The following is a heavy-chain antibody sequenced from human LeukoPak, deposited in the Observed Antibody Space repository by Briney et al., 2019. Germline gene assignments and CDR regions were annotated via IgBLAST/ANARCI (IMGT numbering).Heavy chain of an antibody. CDR1: GFTFSSYA. D-gene: IGHD1-26*01. V-gene: IGHV3-23*01. Sequence: PGGSLRLSCAASGFTFSSYAMSWVRQAPGKGLGWVSVISGSGGSTYYADSVKGRFTISRDNSKNTLYLQMNSLRAEDTAVYYCAKVYSGSYTTYYFDYWGQGTLVTVSS. CDR3: AKVYSGSYTTYYFDY. CDR2: ISGSGGST. J-gene: IGHJ4*02.